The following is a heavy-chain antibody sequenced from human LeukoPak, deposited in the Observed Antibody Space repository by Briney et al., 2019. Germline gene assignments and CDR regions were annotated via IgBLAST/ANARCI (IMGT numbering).Heavy chain of an antibody. CDR3: ARGRITMVRGVIDY. V-gene: IGHV4-34*01. J-gene: IGHJ4*02. CDR1: GGSFSGYY. Sequence: SETLSLTCAVYGGSFSGYYWSWIRQPPGKGLEWIGEINHSGSTNYNPSLKSRVTILVDTSKNQFSLKLSSVTAADTAVYYCARGRITMVRGVIDYWGQGTLVTVSS. CDR2: INHSGST. D-gene: IGHD3-10*01.